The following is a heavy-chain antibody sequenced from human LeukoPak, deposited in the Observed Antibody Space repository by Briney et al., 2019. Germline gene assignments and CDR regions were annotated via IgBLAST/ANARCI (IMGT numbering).Heavy chain of an antibody. V-gene: IGHV5-51*01. J-gene: IGHJ4*02. D-gene: IGHD3-22*01. CDR3: ARLGRNPTYYYDSSGYSDY. CDR1: GYSFTSYW. Sequence: GESLKISCKGSGYSFTSYWIGWVRQMPGKGLEWMGIIYPGDSDTRYSPSFQGQVTISADKSISPAYLQWSSLKASDTAMYYCARLGRNPTYYYDSSGYSDYWGQGTLVTVSS. CDR2: IYPGDSDT.